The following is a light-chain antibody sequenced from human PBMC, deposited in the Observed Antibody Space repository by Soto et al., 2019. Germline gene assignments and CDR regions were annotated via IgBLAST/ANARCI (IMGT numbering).Light chain of an antibody. V-gene: IGKV3-20*01. J-gene: IGKJ1*01. Sequence: EIVLTQSPGTLSLSPGERATLSCRASQSVSSSNLAWYQQQPGQAPRLLIYGASTRATGIPDRFSGSGSGTDFTLTISRLEPEDFALYYCHPYGIYPTFGQGTKGEIK. CDR2: GAS. CDR1: QSVSSSN. CDR3: HPYGIYPT.